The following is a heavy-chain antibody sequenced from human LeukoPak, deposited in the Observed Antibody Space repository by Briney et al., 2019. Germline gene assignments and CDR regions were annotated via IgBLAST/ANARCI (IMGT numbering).Heavy chain of an antibody. CDR3: ARWMKERWLQLNYFDY. V-gene: IGHV5-51*01. CDR1: GYSFTSYW. D-gene: IGHD5-24*01. CDR2: IYPGDSDT. J-gene: IGHJ4*02. Sequence: GESLKISCKGSGYSFTSYWIGWVRQMPGKGLEWMGMIYPGDSDTRYSPSFQGQVTISADKSISTAYLQWSSLKASDTAMYYCARWMKERWLQLNYFDYWGQGTLVTVSS.